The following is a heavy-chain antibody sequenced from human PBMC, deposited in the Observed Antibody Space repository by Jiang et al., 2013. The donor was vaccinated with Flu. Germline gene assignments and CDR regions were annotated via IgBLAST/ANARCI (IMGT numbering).Heavy chain of an antibody. Sequence: GAEVKKPGSSVKVSCKASGGTFSSYAISWVRQAPGQGLEWMGGIIPIFGTANYAQKFQGRVTITADKSTSTAYMELSSLRSEDTAVYYCARGGYSYRRRGWPFDYWGQGTLVTVSS. V-gene: IGHV1-69*06. J-gene: IGHJ4*02. CDR1: GGTFSSYA. CDR2: IIPIFGTA. CDR3: ARGGYSYRRRGWPFDY. D-gene: IGHD5-18*01.